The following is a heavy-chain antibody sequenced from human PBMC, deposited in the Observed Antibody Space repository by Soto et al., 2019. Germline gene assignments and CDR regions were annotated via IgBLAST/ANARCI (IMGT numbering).Heavy chain of an antibody. CDR1: GFTFSSYG. CDR2: ISYDGSNK. J-gene: IGHJ4*02. CDR3: SKEGADEASYYESSGYCDFYS. D-gene: IGHD3-22*01. Sequence: QVQLVESGGGVVQPGRSLRLSCAASGFTFSSYGMHWVRQAPGKGLEWVAVISYDGSNKYYADSVKGRFTISRDNYKNTLYLQMNNLRAEDTAVYYCSKEGADEASYYESSGYCDFYSWGQGTLVTVSS. V-gene: IGHV3-30*18.